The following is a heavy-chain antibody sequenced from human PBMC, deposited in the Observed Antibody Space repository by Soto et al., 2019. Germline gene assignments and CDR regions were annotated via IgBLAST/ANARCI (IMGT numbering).Heavy chain of an antibody. CDR2: ISYAGTT. V-gene: IGHV4-31*03. J-gene: IGHJ3*02. Sequence: QVQLQESGPGLVKPSQTLSLTCTVSGGSISSGNQYWSWIRQHPEKGLEWIGYISYAGTTHYNPSLGSRVTISIDTSKNQFSLKVSCVTAADTAVFYCAREVMEAGDTDAFDIWGQGTVVTVSA. CDR3: AREVMEAGDTDAFDI. D-gene: IGHD6-13*01. CDR1: GGSISSGNQY.